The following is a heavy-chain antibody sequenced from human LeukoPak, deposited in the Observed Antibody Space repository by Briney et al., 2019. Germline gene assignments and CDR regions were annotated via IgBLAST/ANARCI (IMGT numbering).Heavy chain of an antibody. CDR1: GYTFTGYF. V-gene: IGHV1-2*02. Sequence: GASVKVSCKASGYTFTGYFIHWVRQAPGQGLEWMGWINPNSGGTNYAQKFQGRVTMTRDTSISTAYMELRSLRSDDTAVYYCARHDNWFDPWGQGTLVTVSS. J-gene: IGHJ5*02. CDR2: INPNSGGT. CDR3: ARHDNWFDP.